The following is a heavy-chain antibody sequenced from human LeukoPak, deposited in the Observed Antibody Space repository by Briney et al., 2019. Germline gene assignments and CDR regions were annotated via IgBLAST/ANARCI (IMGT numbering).Heavy chain of an antibody. V-gene: IGHV1-2*02. CDR2: INPNSGGT. Sequence: GASVKVSCRASGYTFTGYYMHWVRQAPGQGLEWMGWINPNSGGTNYAQKFQGRVTMTRDTSISTAYMELSRLRSDDTAVYYCARETHSSSWYGRRRTPVQSVENWFDPWGQGTLVTVSS. D-gene: IGHD6-13*01. CDR1: GYTFTGYY. J-gene: IGHJ5*02. CDR3: ARETHSSSWYGRRRTPVQSVENWFDP.